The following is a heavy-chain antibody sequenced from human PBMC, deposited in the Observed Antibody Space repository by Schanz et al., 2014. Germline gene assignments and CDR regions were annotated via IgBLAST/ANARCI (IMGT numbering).Heavy chain of an antibody. V-gene: IGHV3-23*04. CDR3: AKTLGGAGLTLYFDH. D-gene: IGHD3-10*01. J-gene: IGHJ4*02. CDR1: GFTFSAHA. Sequence: EVQLVESGGGLVQPGGSLRLSCAASGFTFSAHAMSWVRQAPGKGPEWFSAISGSGRDTYYAASVKGRFTISRDNAKNSLYLQMNSLRLEDTAIYYCAKTLGGAGLTLYFDHWGQGSLVTVSS. CDR2: ISGSGRDT.